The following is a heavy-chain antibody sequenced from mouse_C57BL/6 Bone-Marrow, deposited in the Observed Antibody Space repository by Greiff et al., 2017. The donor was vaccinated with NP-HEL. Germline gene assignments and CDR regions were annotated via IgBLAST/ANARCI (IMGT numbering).Heavy chain of an antibody. CDR3: TTMDYYGSPFAY. Sequence: VQLQQSGAELVRPGASVKLSCTASGFNIRDYYMHWVKQRPEQGLEWIGRIDPEDGDTEYAPKFQGKATMTEDTSSNTAYLQLSSLTSEDTAVYYCTTMDYYGSPFAYWGQGTLVTVSA. CDR1: GFNIRDYY. CDR2: IDPEDGDT. J-gene: IGHJ3*01. V-gene: IGHV14-1*01. D-gene: IGHD1-1*01.